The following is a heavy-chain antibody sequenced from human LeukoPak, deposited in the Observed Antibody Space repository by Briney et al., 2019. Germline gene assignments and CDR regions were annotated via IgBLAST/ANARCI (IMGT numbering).Heavy chain of an antibody. CDR2: IKPDGSEK. Sequence: GGSLRLSCAGSAFTFSSHWMSWVRQAPGKGLEWVANIKPDGSEKYYVDSVKGRFTIARDNAKNSLYLQMNSLRAEDTAVYYCARDLGVGADFDYWGQGTLVTVSS. CDR3: ARDLGVGADFDY. J-gene: IGHJ4*02. CDR1: AFTFSSHW. D-gene: IGHD1-26*01. V-gene: IGHV3-7*01.